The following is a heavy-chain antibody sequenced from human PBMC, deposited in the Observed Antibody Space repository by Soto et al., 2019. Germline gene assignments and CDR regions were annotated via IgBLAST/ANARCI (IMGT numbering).Heavy chain of an antibody. CDR3: SRGILV. J-gene: IGHJ4*02. Sequence: QVQLQESGPGLVKPSQTLSLTCTVSGGSINSGGYCWSWIRQHPGTGLDWIGCISDGGSTSYNPSLKSRITISVDTSKNQFSLKLTSVTAADTAVYYCSRGILVWGQGALITVSS. D-gene: IGHD5-18*01. CDR2: ISDGGST. CDR1: GGSINSGGYC. V-gene: IGHV4-31*03.